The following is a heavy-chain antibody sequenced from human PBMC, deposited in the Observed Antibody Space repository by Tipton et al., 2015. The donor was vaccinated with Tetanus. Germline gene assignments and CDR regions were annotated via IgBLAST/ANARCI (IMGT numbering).Heavy chain of an antibody. J-gene: IGHJ4*02. V-gene: IGHV4-59*01. Sequence: TLSLTCTVSGDSISSFHWSWIRQPPGKGLEWIGYIYYSGSTNYNPSLKSRVTTSVDTSKNQFSLKLSSVTAADTAVYYCARDRDGGWSFDCWGQGTLVTVSS. D-gene: IGHD6-19*01. CDR1: GDSISSFH. CDR2: IYYSGST. CDR3: ARDRDGGWSFDC.